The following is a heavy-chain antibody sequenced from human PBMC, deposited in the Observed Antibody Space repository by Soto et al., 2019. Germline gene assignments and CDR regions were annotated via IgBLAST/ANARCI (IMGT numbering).Heavy chain of an antibody. J-gene: IGHJ4*02. CDR2: IYSGGLT. Sequence: PGGSLRLSCAASKLTVGSSYMTWVRQAPGKGLEWVSVIYSGGLTYYVDSVKGRFTISRDTSKNTLYLQMNTLRADDTAVYYCASSAGFCSGGSCYDYWGQGTLVTVSS. D-gene: IGHD2-15*01. CDR1: KLTVGSSY. V-gene: IGHV3-53*01. CDR3: ASSAGFCSGGSCYDY.